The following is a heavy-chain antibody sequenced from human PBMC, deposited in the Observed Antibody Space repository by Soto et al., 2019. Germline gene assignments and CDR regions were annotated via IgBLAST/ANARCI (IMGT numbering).Heavy chain of an antibody. CDR3: ARHLYGSGERFDP. V-gene: IGHV1-69*13. J-gene: IGHJ5*02. Sequence: SVKVSCKASGDTFSTYTITWIRQAPGQGLEWMGGIIPRSATSKYAQKFQGRVTITADESTSTVYMELSTLRPEDTAVYYCARHLYGSGERFDPWGQGTLVTVSS. CDR2: IIPRSATS. D-gene: IGHD3-10*01. CDR1: GDTFSTYT.